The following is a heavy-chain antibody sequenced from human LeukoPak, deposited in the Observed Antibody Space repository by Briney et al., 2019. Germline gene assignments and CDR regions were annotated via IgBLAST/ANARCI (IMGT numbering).Heavy chain of an antibody. V-gene: IGHV1-18*01. Sequence: ASVKVSCKASGYTFTSYGISWVRQAPGQGLEWMGCISAYNGNTNYAQKLQGRVTMTRDMSTTTDYMELSSLRSEDTAVYYCARDNSVGDIAWWFDPWGQGTLVTVSS. D-gene: IGHD3-16*02. J-gene: IGHJ5*02. CDR1: GYTFTSYG. CDR3: ARDNSVGDIAWWFDP. CDR2: ISAYNGNT.